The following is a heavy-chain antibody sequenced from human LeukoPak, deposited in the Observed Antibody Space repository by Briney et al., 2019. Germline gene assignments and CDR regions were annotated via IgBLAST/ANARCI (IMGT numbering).Heavy chain of an antibody. CDR1: GFTFSSYG. J-gene: IGHJ4*02. CDR2: IWYDGTNK. CDR3: ARAAYDSSGYLTL. Sequence: GGSLRLSCAASGFTFSSYGMHWVRQAPGKGLEWVVVIWYDGTNKYYADSVKGRFTISRDNSKNTLYLQMNSLRVEDTSMYYCARAAYDSSGYLTLWGRGTLVTVSS. V-gene: IGHV3-33*01. D-gene: IGHD3-22*01.